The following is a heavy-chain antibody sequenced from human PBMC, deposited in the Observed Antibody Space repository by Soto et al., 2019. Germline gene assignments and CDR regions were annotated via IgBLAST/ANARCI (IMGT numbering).Heavy chain of an antibody. CDR3: ARARYDYIWGSYRYNGFDY. J-gene: IGHJ4*02. D-gene: IGHD3-16*02. CDR2: IYYSGST. V-gene: IGHV4-59*01. CDR1: GGSISSYY. Sequence: SETLSLTCTVFGGSISSYYGSWIRQPPGKGLEWIGYIYYSGSTNYNPSLKSRVTISVDTSKNKFSLKLSSVTAADTAVYYCARARYDYIWGSYRYNGFDYWGQGTLVTVSS.